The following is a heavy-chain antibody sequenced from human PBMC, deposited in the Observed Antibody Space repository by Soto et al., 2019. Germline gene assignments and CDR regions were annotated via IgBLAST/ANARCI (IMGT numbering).Heavy chain of an antibody. J-gene: IGHJ5*02. CDR1: GFTFSNYW. D-gene: IGHD2-2*01. V-gene: IGHV3-7*01. CDR2: INQDGSDK. CDR3: ARDLPQKNIVVVPAAPLNWFDP. Sequence: GGSLRLSCAASGFTFSNYWMSWVRQAPGKGLEWVANINQDGSDKDYVDSVKGRFTISRDNAKNSLYLQMNSLRAEDTAVYYCARDLPQKNIVVVPAAPLNWFDPWGQGTLVTVSS.